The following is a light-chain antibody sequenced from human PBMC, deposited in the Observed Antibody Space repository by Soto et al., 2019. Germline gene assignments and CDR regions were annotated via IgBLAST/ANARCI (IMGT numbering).Light chain of an antibody. CDR3: QQYNNYPRT. J-gene: IGKJ1*01. CDR1: QSVSNY. Sequence: EIVLTQSPATLSLSPGERATLSCRASQSVSNYLAWYQQKPGQAPRLLIFDTSNRAAGIPARFSGSGSGTEFTLTISNLQPDDFATYFCQQYNNYPRTFGQGTKVDIK. V-gene: IGKV3-11*01. CDR2: DTS.